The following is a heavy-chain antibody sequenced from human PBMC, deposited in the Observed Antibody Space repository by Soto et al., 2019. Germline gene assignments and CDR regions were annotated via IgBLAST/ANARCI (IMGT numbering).Heavy chain of an antibody. CDR1: GYTFTGYY. J-gene: IGHJ6*02. V-gene: IGHV1-2*04. CDR3: ARWDPDYYYGMDV. Sequence: GAXVKVSCKASGYTFTGYYMHWVRQAPGQGLEWMGWINPNSGGTNYAQKFQGWVTMTRDTSISTAYMELSRLRSDDTAVYYCARWDPDYYYGMDVWGQGTTVTVSS. D-gene: IGHD1-26*01. CDR2: INPNSGGT.